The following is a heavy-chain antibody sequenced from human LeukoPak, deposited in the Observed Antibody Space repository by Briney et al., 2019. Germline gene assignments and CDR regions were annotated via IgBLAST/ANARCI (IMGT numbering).Heavy chain of an antibody. CDR2: IYYSGST. Sequence: PSETLSLTGTVSGGSSSSGDYYWSWIRQPPGKGLEWIGYIYYSGSTYYNPSLKSRVTISVDTSKNRFSLKLSSVTAADTAVYYCARGLRYFDWFVDYWGQGTLVTVSS. CDR1: GGSSSSGDYY. J-gene: IGHJ4*02. CDR3: ARGLRYFDWFVDY. V-gene: IGHV4-30-4*01. D-gene: IGHD3-9*01.